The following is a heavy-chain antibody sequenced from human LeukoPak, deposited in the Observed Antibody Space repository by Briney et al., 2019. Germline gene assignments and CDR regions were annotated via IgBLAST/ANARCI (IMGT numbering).Heavy chain of an antibody. D-gene: IGHD7-27*01. J-gene: IGHJ5*02. V-gene: IGHV1-46*01. Sequence: ASVKVSCKASGYTFTSYYMHWVRQAPGQGLEWMGIINPSGGSTSYAQKFQGRLTMTTDTSTSTAYMELRSLRSDDTAVYYCARDISNDLSTGDAIWFDPWGQGTLVTVSS. CDR1: GYTFTSYY. CDR2: INPSGGST. CDR3: ARDISNDLSTGDAIWFDP.